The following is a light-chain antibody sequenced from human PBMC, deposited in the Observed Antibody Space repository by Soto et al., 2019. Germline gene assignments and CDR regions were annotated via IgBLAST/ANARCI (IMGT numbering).Light chain of an antibody. CDR3: QQLNSYPRST. CDR1: QGISSY. Sequence: DIQLTQSPSFLSASVGDRVTITCRASQGISSYLAWYQQKPGKAPKLLIYAASTLQSGVPSRFSGSGSGTDFTLTINSLQPEDFATYYCQQLNSYPRSTFGGGTKVDI. V-gene: IGKV1-9*01. CDR2: AAS. J-gene: IGKJ4*01.